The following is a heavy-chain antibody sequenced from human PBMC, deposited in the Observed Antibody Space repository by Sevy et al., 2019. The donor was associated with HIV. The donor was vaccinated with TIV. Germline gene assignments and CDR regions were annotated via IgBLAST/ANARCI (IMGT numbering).Heavy chain of an antibody. CDR3: TRVGRGTNWHGFDS. CDR1: GFTFSSYD. V-gene: IGHV3-13*01. Sequence: GGSLRLSCAASGFTFSSYDMHWVRQVTGKGLEWVSGIGTASDTYYEDSVKGRFTISRDNAENSLYLQMNSLGAGDTAVYYCTRVGRGTNWHGFDSWGQGTLVTVSS. CDR2: IGTASDT. D-gene: IGHD1-1*01. J-gene: IGHJ4*02.